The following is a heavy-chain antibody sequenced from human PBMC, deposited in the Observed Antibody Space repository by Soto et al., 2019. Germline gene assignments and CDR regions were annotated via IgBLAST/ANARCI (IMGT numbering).Heavy chain of an antibody. D-gene: IGHD1-1*01. J-gene: IGHJ4*02. Sequence: GESLKISCQGSGYSFSAYWIRWVRQMPGKGLEWMGKIDPSDSSTSYSPSFQGQVTFSADKSINTAYLHWRGLKASDTAMFYCARFYKGLDYWGQGTLVTVSS. CDR1: GYSFSAYW. CDR3: ARFYKGLDY. CDR2: IDPSDSST. V-gene: IGHV5-10-1*01.